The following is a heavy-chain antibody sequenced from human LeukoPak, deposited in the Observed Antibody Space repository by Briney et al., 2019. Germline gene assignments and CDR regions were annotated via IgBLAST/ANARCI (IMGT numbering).Heavy chain of an antibody. CDR3: ARRGYIRRDGIYYYYYMDV. CDR1: GFTFSSYS. J-gene: IGHJ6*03. CDR2: ISSSSSTI. D-gene: IGHD1-14*01. Sequence: GGSLRLSCAASGFTFSSYSMNWVRQAPGKGLEWVSYISSSSSTIYYADSVKGRFTISRDNAKNSLYLQMNSLRAEDTAVYYCARRGYIRRDGIYYYYYMDVWGIGTTVTISS. V-gene: IGHV3-48*01.